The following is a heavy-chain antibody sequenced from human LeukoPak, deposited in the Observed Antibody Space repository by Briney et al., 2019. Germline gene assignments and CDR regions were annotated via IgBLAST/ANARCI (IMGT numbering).Heavy chain of an antibody. CDR1: GGSISSYY. Sequence: SETLSLTCTVSGGSISSYYWSWIRQPPGKGLEWIGYIYYSGSTNYNPSLKSRVTISVDTFKNQFSLKLSSVTAADTAVYYGASQGGGTSYFDYGGKETLPPVS. CDR3: ASQGGGTSYFDY. D-gene: IGHD1-1*01. J-gene: IGHJ4*02. CDR2: IYYSGST. V-gene: IGHV4-59*01.